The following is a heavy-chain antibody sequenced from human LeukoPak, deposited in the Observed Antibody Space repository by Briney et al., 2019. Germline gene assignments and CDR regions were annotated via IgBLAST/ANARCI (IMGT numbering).Heavy chain of an antibody. V-gene: IGHV3-74*01. D-gene: IGHD7-27*01. CDR2: INSDGSST. CDR3: GRFARSGDSVY. J-gene: IGHJ4*02. Sequence: GGSLRLSCAASGFTFSNYWMHWVRQAPGKGLVWVSRINSDGSSTSYADSVKGRFTISRDNAKNTLYLQMSSLRAEDTTVYYCGRFARSGDSVYWGQGTLVTVSS. CDR1: GFTFSNYW.